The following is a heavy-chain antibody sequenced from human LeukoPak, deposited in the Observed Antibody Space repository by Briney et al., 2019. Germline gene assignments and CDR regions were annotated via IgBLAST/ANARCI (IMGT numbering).Heavy chain of an antibody. CDR3: AKSGYNRFDY. CDR2: ISNDESTI. Sequence: PGGSLRLSCAASGFSFSSYWMHWVRQAPGKGPVWVSLISNDESTIIYADSVKGRFTISRDNAKNTLYLQMNSLIAEDTAVYYCAKSGYNRFDYWGQGTRVTVSS. V-gene: IGHV3-74*01. J-gene: IGHJ4*02. D-gene: IGHD5-24*01. CDR1: GFSFSSYW.